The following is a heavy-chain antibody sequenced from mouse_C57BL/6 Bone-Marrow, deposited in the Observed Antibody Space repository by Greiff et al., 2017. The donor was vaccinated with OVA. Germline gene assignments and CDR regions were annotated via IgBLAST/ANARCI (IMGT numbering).Heavy chain of an antibody. J-gene: IGHJ3*01. CDR2: IYPGDGDT. V-gene: IGHV1-82*01. Sequence: CKASGYAFSSSWMNWVKQRPGKGLEWIGRIYPGDGDTNYNGKFKGKATLTADKSSSTAYMQLSSLTSEDSAVYFCARPGYYGSSGGFGCWGQRTL. CDR3: ARPGYYGSSGGFGC. CDR1: GYAFSSSW. D-gene: IGHD1-1*01.